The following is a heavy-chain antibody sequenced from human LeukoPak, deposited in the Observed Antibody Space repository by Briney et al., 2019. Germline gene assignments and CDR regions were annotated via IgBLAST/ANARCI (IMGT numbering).Heavy chain of an antibody. D-gene: IGHD7-27*01. V-gene: IGHV4-59*01. J-gene: IGHJ4*02. Sequence: SETLSLTCTVSGGSISSDSWSWIRQSPGKGLEWIGYIYYSGTTSYNPSLKSRVTISLDTSKNQFSLKLSSVTAVDTAVYYCARGANWGSPDYWGQGTLVTVSS. CDR2: IYYSGTT. CDR1: GGSISSDS. CDR3: ARGANWGSPDY.